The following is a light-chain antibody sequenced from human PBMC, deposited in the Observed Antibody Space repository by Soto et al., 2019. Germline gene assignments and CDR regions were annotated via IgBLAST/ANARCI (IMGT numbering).Light chain of an antibody. CDR3: SSYTGSTTLPYV. J-gene: IGLJ1*01. V-gene: IGLV2-14*01. CDR1: SSDVGGYNY. CDR2: DVS. Sequence: QSALTQPASVSGSPGQSITISCTGTSSDVGGYNYVSWYQQHPGKAPKLLIYDVSNRPSGASNRFSGSKSGNTASLPISGLQAEDEADYYCSSYTGSTTLPYVFGTGTKLTVL.